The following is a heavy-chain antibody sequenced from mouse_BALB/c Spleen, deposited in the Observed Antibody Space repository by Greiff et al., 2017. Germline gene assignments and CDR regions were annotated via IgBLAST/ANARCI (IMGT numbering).Heavy chain of an antibody. CDR3: AREQYYYAMDY. CDR1: GFTFSSYG. CDR2: INSNGGST. V-gene: IGHV5-6-3*01. J-gene: IGHJ4*01. Sequence: EVHLVESGGGLVQPGGSLKLSCAASGFTFSSYGMSWVRQTPDKRLELVATINSNGGSTYYPDSVKGRFTISRDNAKNTLYLQMSSLKSEDTAMYYCAREQYYYAMDYWGQGTSVTVSS.